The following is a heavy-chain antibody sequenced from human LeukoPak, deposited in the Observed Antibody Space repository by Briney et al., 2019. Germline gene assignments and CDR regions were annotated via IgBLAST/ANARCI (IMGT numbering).Heavy chain of an antibody. Sequence: GGSLRLSCAASGFTFSSYAMHWVRQAPGKGLEWVAVISYDGSNKYYADSVKGRFTISRDNSKNTLYLQMNSLRAEDTAVYYCAFSKYDSSGYYLEPNAFDIWGQGTMVTVSS. J-gene: IGHJ3*02. V-gene: IGHV3-30-3*01. CDR3: AFSKYDSSGYYLEPNAFDI. CDR2: ISYDGSNK. CDR1: GFTFSSYA. D-gene: IGHD3-22*01.